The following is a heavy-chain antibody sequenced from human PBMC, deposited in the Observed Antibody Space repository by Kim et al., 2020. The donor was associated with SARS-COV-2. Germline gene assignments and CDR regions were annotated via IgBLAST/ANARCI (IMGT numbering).Heavy chain of an antibody. D-gene: IGHD1-1*01. CDR3: ARVAGTMKYYYYYGMDV. J-gene: IGHJ6*02. Sequence: ASVKVSCKASGYTFTSYGISWVRQAPGQGLEWMGWISAYNGNTNYAQKLQGRVTMTTDTSTSTAYMELRSLRSDDTAVYYCARVAGTMKYYYYYGMDVWGQGTTVTVSS. V-gene: IGHV1-18*01. CDR1: GYTFTSYG. CDR2: ISAYNGNT.